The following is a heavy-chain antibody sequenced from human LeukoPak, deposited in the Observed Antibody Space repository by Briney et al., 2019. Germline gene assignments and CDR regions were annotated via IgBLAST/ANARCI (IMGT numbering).Heavy chain of an antibody. D-gene: IGHD3-22*01. CDR2: ISAYNGNT. J-gene: IGHJ4*02. Sequence: ASVNVSCKASGYTFTSYGISWVRQAPGQGLEWMGWISAYNGNTNYAQKLQGRVTMTTDTSTSTAYMELRSLRSDDTAVYYCARDGSASYYYDSSGYFDYWGQGTLVTVPS. CDR1: GYTFTSYG. V-gene: IGHV1-18*01. CDR3: ARDGSASYYYDSSGYFDY.